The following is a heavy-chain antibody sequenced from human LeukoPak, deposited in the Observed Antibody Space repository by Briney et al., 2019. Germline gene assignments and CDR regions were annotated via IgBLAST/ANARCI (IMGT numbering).Heavy chain of an antibody. J-gene: IGHJ5*02. CDR3: ARDLPGWPNWFDP. V-gene: IGHV1-69*05. CDR1: GGTFISYA. Sequence: SVTVSFKASGGTFISYAISWVRQAPGQGLEWMGGIIPIFGTANYAQKFHGRVTITTDESTSTAYMELSSLRSEDTAVYYCARDLPGWPNWFDPWGQGTLVTVSS. D-gene: IGHD5-24*01. CDR2: IIPIFGTA.